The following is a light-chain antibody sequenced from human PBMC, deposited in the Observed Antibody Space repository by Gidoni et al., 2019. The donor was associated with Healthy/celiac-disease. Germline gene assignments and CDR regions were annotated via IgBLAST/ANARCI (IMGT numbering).Light chain of an antibody. Sequence: ILLTQPPATLSLSPGERATLSCRASQSVSSYLAWYQQTPGQAPRHLIYDASSRATGIPARFSGSGSGTDFTRTISSLEPEDFAVYYCQQRSNFGPGTKVDIK. CDR2: DAS. CDR3: QQRSN. CDR1: QSVSSY. V-gene: IGKV3-11*01. J-gene: IGKJ3*01.